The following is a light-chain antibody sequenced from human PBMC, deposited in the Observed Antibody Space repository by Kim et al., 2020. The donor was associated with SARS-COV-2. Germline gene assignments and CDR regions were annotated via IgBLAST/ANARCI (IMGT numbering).Light chain of an antibody. V-gene: IGLV2-11*01. J-gene: IGLJ2*01. CDR1: SSVVGGYHY. CDR2: NFT. Sequence: TISSTGTSSVVGGYHYVYWYQHHPGKAPTLMFFNFTKLTSGFPNRFSCSESYTTASLTISGLQAQDMADYYCCSRAGSYTLRLFGGGTKLTVL. CDR3: CSRAGSYTLRL.